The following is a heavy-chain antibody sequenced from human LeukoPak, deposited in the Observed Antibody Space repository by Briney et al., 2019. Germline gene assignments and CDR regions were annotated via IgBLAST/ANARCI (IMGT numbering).Heavy chain of an antibody. CDR1: GFTVSSNY. D-gene: IGHD5-12*01. V-gene: IGHV3-53*01. CDR3: ARDGPPFAAGWWLRRMDYYYGMDV. CDR2: IYSGGST. J-gene: IGHJ6*02. Sequence: GGSLRLSCAASGFTVSSNYMSWVRQAPGKGLEWVSVIYSGGSTYYADSVKGRFTISRDNSKNTLYLQMNSLRAEDTAVYYCARDGPPFAAGWWLRRMDYYYGMDVWGQGTTVTVSS.